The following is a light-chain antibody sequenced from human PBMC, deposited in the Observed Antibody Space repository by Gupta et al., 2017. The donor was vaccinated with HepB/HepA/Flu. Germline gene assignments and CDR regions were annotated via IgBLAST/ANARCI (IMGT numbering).Light chain of an antibody. Sequence: QSVLTQPPSASGTPGQRVTISCSGSSSNIGSNTVNWYQQLPGTAPKLLIYSHNQRPSGVPDRFSGSKSGTSASLAISGLQSEDEAEYYCAAWDDSLNAVLFGGGTKLTVL. CDR1: SSNIGSNT. CDR2: SHN. V-gene: IGLV1-44*01. J-gene: IGLJ2*01. CDR3: AAWDDSLNAVL.